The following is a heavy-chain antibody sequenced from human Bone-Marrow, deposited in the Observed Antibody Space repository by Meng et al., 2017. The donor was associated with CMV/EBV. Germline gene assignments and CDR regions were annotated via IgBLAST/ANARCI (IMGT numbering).Heavy chain of an antibody. Sequence: GGSLRLSCAASGFTFRTYWMSWVRLVPGKGLEWVANIKEDGSDKYYVDSVKGRFTISRDNAKNSLYLQMNSLKAEDTAVYYCARDSSGYDYWGQGNLVNVSS. CDR1: GFTFRTYW. J-gene: IGHJ4*02. V-gene: IGHV3-7*01. CDR2: IKEDGSDK. D-gene: IGHD6-19*01. CDR3: ARDSSGYDY.